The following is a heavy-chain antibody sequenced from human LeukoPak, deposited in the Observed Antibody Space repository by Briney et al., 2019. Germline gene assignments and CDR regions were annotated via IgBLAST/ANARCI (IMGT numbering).Heavy chain of an antibody. V-gene: IGHV4-39*07. D-gene: IGHD3-22*01. Sequence: SETLSRTGTGSGGSSSSSSYYWGWIRQPPGKGLEWIGSIYYSGSTYYHPSLKSRVTISVDTSNNQFSLKLSSVTAADTAVYYCARAHYDSSGYYAVGFDPWGQGTLVTVSS. CDR1: GGSSSSSSYY. CDR3: ARAHYDSSGYYAVGFDP. CDR2: IYYSGST. J-gene: IGHJ5*02.